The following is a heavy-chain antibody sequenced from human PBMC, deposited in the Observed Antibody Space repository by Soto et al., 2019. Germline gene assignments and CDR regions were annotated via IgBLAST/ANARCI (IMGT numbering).Heavy chain of an antibody. J-gene: IGHJ5*02. Sequence: QVQLQESGPGLVKPSETLSLTCTVSGGSISSYYWSWIRQPPGKGLEWIGYIYYSGRTNYNPSLKSRVPLSLDXXKNQFSLKLSSVTAADTAVYYCARGYCSSTSCYIWDNWFDPWGQGTLVTVSS. D-gene: IGHD2-2*02. CDR1: GGSISSYY. V-gene: IGHV4-59*01. CDR3: ARGYCSSTSCYIWDNWFDP. CDR2: IYYSGRT.